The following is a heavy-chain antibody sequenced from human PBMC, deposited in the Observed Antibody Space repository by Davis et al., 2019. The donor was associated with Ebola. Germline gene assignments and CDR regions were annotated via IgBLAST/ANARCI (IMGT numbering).Heavy chain of an antibody. Sequence: GESLKISCAASGFTFNTYFMNWVRQAPGKGLEWVSAISSSSNHIYYADSVKGRFTISRDNAKNSLYLQMNSLRADDTAVYYCARGLCGGDCYSDWGQGTLVTVSS. V-gene: IGHV3-21*01. D-gene: IGHD2-21*02. CDR1: GFTFNTYF. CDR3: ARGLCGGDCYSD. J-gene: IGHJ4*02. CDR2: ISSSSNHI.